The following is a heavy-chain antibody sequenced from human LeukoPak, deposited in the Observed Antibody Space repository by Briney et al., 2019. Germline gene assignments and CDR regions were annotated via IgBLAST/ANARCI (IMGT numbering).Heavy chain of an antibody. J-gene: IGHJ4*02. V-gene: IGHV3-11*04. CDR1: GFSISDYY. D-gene: IGHD2-15*01. CDR3: ARVVAYCSGGSCSRYYFDS. CDR2: ISRGSGDI. Sequence: GGSLRLSCAASGFSISDYYMGWIRQGPGKGLEWLPYISRGSGDISYADSVKGRFTISRDNAKNSLYLQMNSLRAEDTAVYYCARVVAYCSGGSCSRYYFDSWGQGTLVTVSS.